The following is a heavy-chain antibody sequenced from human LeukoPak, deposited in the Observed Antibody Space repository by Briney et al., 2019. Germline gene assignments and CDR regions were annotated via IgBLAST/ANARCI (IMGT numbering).Heavy chain of an antibody. CDR3: TRHLDYYGSGSYEY. CDR2: IYYTGST. Sequence: PSETLSLTCTVSGGSISGYYWSWIRQPPGKGLEYIGYIYYTGSTNYNPSLKSRVTISVDTSKNQFSLKLSSVTAADTAVYYCTRHLDYYGSGSYEYWGQGTLVTVSS. V-gene: IGHV4-59*08. D-gene: IGHD3-10*01. CDR1: GGSISGYY. J-gene: IGHJ4*02.